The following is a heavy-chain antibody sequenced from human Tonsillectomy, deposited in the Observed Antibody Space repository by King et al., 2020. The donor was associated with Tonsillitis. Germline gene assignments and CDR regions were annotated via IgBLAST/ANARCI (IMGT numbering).Heavy chain of an antibody. CDR1: GFTFSSYA. Sequence: QLVQSGGGLVQPGGSLRLSCAASGFTFSSYAMSWVRQAPGKGLEWVSGISGSGGSTYYADSVKGRFTISRDNSENTLYLEMNSLRAEDTSVYYCAKDPFMTTVVRTFGYWGQGTLVTVSS. CDR2: ISGSGGST. J-gene: IGHJ4*02. V-gene: IGHV3-23*04. D-gene: IGHD4-23*01. CDR3: AKDPFMTTVVRTFGY.